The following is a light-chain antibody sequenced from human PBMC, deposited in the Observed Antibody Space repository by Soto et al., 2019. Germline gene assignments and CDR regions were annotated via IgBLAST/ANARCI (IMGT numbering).Light chain of an antibody. V-gene: IGKV3-20*01. CDR3: QHYGSSLLFT. Sequence: EIVLTQSPGTLSLSPGERATLSCRASQSVSSSYLAWYQQKPGQAPRLLIYGASSKATGIPDRFSGSGSGTYFTRTISRLEPEDFAGYYCQHYGSSLLFTFGPGTKVDIK. J-gene: IGKJ3*01. CDR2: GAS. CDR1: QSVSSSY.